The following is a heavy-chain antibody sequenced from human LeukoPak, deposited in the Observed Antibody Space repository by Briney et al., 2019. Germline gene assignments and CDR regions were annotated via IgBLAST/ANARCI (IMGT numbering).Heavy chain of an antibody. Sequence: SETLSLTCAVYGGSFSGYYWSWIRQPPGKGLEWIGEINHSGSTNYNPSLKSRVTISVDTSKNQFSLKLSSVTGADTAVYYCARPGRSGALDSWGQGTMVTVS. CDR2: INHSGST. CDR3: ARPGRSGALDS. J-gene: IGHJ3*02. V-gene: IGHV4-34*01. CDR1: GGSFSGYY. D-gene: IGHD3-10*01.